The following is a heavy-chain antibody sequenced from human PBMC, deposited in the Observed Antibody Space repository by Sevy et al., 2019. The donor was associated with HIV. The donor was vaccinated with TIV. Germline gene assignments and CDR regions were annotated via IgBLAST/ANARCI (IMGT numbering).Heavy chain of an antibody. Sequence: GGSLRLSCAASGFTFSRYAMHWVRQAPGKGLEWLGPISYNGNYTYYADSVKGRFTISRDNSKNTLYLQTNSLRAEDTAVYYCARDAGATNSGDYIWAFDYWGQGTLVTVSS. CDR3: ARDAGATNSGDYIWAFDY. V-gene: IGHV3-30-3*01. D-gene: IGHD3-3*01. CDR1: GFTFSRYA. CDR2: ISYNGNYT. J-gene: IGHJ4*02.